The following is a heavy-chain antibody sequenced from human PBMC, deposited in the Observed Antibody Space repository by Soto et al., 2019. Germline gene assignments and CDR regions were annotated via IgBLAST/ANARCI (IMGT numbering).Heavy chain of an antibody. CDR1: GGSISSYY. CDR3: VRGGGVVLPAASFDP. V-gene: IGHV4-59*01. CDR2: IYYSGST. J-gene: IGHJ5*02. D-gene: IGHD2-2*01. Sequence: KPSETLSLTCTVSGGSISSYYWSWIRQPPGKGLEWIGYIYYSGSTNYNPSLKSRVTISVDTSKNQFSLKLSSVTAADTAVYYCVRGGGVVLPAASFDPWGQGTLVTVSS.